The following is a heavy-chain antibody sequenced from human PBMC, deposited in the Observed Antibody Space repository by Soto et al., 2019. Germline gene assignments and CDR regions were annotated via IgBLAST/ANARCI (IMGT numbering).Heavy chain of an antibody. CDR1: GFTFGDYA. CDR2: IRRKAYGGTT. J-gene: IGHJ6*02. D-gene: IGHD5-12*01. V-gene: IGHV3-49*03. Sequence: PGGSLRLSCTASGFTFGDYAMSWFRQAPGKGLEWVGFIRRKAYGGTTEYAASVKGRFTISRDDSKSIAYLQMNSLKTEDTAVYYYTRDPRPYDRSYYYYYVMDVWGHGATVTVSS. CDR3: TRDPRPYDRSYYYYYVMDV.